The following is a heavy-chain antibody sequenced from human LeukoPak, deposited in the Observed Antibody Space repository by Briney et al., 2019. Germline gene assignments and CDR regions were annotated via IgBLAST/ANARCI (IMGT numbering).Heavy chain of an antibody. CDR3: ARETVVPAAIGWFDP. CDR1: GGSISSSSYY. J-gene: IGHJ5*02. CDR2: IYYSGST. V-gene: IGHV4-39*07. D-gene: IGHD2-2*01. Sequence: SETLSLTCTVSGGSISSSSYYWGWIRQPPGKGLEWIGSIYYSGSTYYNPSLKSRVTISVDTSKNQFSLKLGSVTAADTAVYYCARETVVPAAIGWFDPWGQGTLVTVSS.